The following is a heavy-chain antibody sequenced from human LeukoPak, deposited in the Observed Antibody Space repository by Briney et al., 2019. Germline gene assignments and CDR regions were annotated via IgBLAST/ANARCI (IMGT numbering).Heavy chain of an antibody. CDR3: ARDLWYSGSRAPPRAFDI. Sequence: GGSLRLSYEASGFIFSSYEMNWVRQAPGKGLEWVSFISSSGRTMYYADPMKGRFTVSRDNAKNSVYLQMNSLRAEDTAVYYCARDLWYSGSRAPPRAFDIWGQGTMVTVSS. CDR2: ISSSGRTM. D-gene: IGHD1-26*01. V-gene: IGHV3-48*03. CDR1: GFIFSSYE. J-gene: IGHJ3*02.